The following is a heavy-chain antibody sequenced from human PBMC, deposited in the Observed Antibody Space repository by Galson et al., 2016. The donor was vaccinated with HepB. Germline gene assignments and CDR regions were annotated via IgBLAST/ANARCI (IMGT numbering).Heavy chain of an antibody. CDR3: ARVLISAWYSGFDY. CDR2: TFYRSRWYN. CDR1: GDSVSSNSAA. D-gene: IGHD6-19*01. J-gene: IGHJ4*02. Sequence: CAISGDSVSSNSAAWNWIRQSPSRGLEWLGRTFYRSRWYNDYALSVKSRININPDRSQNQFSLQLNSVTPEDTAVYYCARVLISAWYSGFDYWGQGTLVTVSS. V-gene: IGHV6-1*01.